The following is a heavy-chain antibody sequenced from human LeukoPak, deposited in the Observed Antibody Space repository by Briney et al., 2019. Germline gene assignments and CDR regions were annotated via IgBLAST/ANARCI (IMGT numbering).Heavy chain of an antibody. CDR3: ARDLRYCSSSSCLAMDV. D-gene: IGHD2-2*01. CDR1: GFTFRSYW. Sequence: GGSLRLSCAASGFTFRSYWMSWVRQAPGKGLEWVANIERDGREKYYVDSVKGRFIISRDNAKNSLYLEMNSLRAEDTAVYYCARDLRYCSSSSCLAMDVWGQGTTVTVSS. CDR2: IERDGREK. V-gene: IGHV3-7*01. J-gene: IGHJ6*02.